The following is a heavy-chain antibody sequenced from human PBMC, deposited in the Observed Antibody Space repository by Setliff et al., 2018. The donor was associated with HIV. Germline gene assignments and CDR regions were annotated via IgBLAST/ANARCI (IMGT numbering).Heavy chain of an antibody. CDR2: LFYSGTT. Sequence: TLSLTCSVSGDSVSSGGFYWSWIRQRPDKGLEWIGHLFYSGTTYYSPSLKSRVIISRDTSENQFSLQLSSVTAADTAVYYCARITIFVPGDPYFYGMDVWGQGTTVTAP. D-gene: IGHD3-3*02. CDR3: ARITIFVPGDPYFYGMDV. V-gene: IGHV4-31*03. J-gene: IGHJ6*02. CDR1: GDSVSSGGFY.